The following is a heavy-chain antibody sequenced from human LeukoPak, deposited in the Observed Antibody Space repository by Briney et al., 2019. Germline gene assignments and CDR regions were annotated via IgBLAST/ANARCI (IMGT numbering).Heavy chain of an antibody. Sequence: SETLSLTCTVSGYSISSGYYWGWIRQPPGKGLEWIGSIYHSGSTYYNPSLKSRVTISVDTSKNQFSLKLSSVTAADTAVYYCARHLAVAANWFDPWGQGTLVTVSS. CDR2: IYHSGST. J-gene: IGHJ5*02. D-gene: IGHD6-19*01. CDR1: GYSISSGYY. V-gene: IGHV4-38-2*02. CDR3: ARHLAVAANWFDP.